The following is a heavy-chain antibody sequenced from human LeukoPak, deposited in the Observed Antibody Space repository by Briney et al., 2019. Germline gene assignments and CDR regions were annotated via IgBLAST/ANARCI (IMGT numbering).Heavy chain of an antibody. J-gene: IGHJ6*03. Sequence: ASVKVSCKASGYTFTSYAMHWVRQAPGQRLEWMGWINAGNGNTKYSQEFQGRVTITRDTSASTAYMELSSLRSEDMAVYYCARGNLYGVTDYYYYMDVWGKGTTVTVSS. CDR1: GYTFTSYA. CDR2: INAGNGNT. D-gene: IGHD3-10*01. CDR3: ARGNLYGVTDYYYYMDV. V-gene: IGHV1-3*03.